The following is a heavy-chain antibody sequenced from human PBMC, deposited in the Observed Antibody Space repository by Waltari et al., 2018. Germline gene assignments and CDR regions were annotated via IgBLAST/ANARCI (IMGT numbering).Heavy chain of an antibody. CDR1: GYPFTGYY. D-gene: IGHD3-22*01. J-gene: IGHJ3*02. V-gene: IGHV1-2*06. CDR3: ARVHSSGYPDAFDI. CDR2: INPNSGGT. Sequence: QVQLVQSGAEVKKPGASVKVSCKASGYPFTGYYMHWVRQAPGQGLEWMGRINPNSGGTNYAQKFQGRVTMTRDTSISTAYMELSRLRSDDTAVYYCARVHSSGYPDAFDIWGQGTMVTVSS.